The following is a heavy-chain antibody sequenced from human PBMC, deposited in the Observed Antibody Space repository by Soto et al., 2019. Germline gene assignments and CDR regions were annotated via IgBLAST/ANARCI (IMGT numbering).Heavy chain of an antibody. CDR2: IKSKTDGGTT. J-gene: IGHJ4*01. CDR1: GFTFNNAW. V-gene: IGHV3-15*01. Sequence: EVQLVESGGGLVKPGGSLRLSCAASGFTFNNAWMNWVRQAPGKGLEWVGRIKSKTDGGTTDYAAPVKGRFTVSRDDSKNTLYLQMNSLKTEDTAVYYCTAGTGRSDFDCWGHGALVTVSS. CDR3: TAGTGRSDFDC.